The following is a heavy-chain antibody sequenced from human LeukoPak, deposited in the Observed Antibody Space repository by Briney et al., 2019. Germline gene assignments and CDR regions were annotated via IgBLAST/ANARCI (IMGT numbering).Heavy chain of an antibody. J-gene: IGHJ4*02. CDR2: ISSSGSAI. V-gene: IGHV3-48*01. CDR1: GFPLSSYS. Sequence: GGSLRLSCAAPGFPLSSYSINWVRQAPGKGLEWISYISSSGSAIYYVDSVKGRFTVSRDNAKNSLFLQMNSPRAEDTAVYYCVRVKGSYFDYWGQGALVTVSS. D-gene: IGHD2-15*01. CDR3: VRVKGSYFDY.